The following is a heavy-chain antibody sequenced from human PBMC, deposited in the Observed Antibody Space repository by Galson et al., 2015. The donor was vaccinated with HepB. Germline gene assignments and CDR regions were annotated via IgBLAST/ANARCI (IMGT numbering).Heavy chain of an antibody. CDR3: AHSYSSSLHNWFDP. Sequence: PALVKPTQTLTLTCTFSGFSLSTSGVGVGWIRQPPGKALEWLALIYWDDDKRYSPSLKSRLTITKDTSKNQVVLTMTNMDPVDTATYYCAHSYSSSLHNWFDPWGQGTLVTVSS. J-gene: IGHJ5*02. D-gene: IGHD6-6*01. CDR1: GFSLSTSGVG. V-gene: IGHV2-5*02. CDR2: IYWDDDK.